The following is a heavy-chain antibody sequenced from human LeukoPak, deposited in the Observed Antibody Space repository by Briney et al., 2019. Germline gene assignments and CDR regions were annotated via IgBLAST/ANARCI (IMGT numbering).Heavy chain of an antibody. CDR2: INGDGSST. J-gene: IGHJ3*01. D-gene: IGHD1-1*01. CDR3: ARDRGYPDAFDV. CDR1: GFIFSNHW. Sequence: PGGSLRLSCAASGFIFSNHWMHWVRQAPGKGLVWVARINGDGSSTKYADSVKGRFTISRDNAKNTLYLQMNSLRAEDTAVYYCARDRGYPDAFDVWGQGTMVTVSS. V-gene: IGHV3-74*01.